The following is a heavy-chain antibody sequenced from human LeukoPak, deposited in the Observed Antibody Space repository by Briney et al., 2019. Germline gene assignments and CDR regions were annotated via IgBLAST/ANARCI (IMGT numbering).Heavy chain of an antibody. CDR3: ARGGYYDSSGYYYDKLFDY. CDR2: INHSGST. D-gene: IGHD3-22*01. J-gene: IGHJ4*02. CDR1: GGSFSGYY. Sequence: PSETLSLTCAVYGGSFSGYYWSWIRQPPGKGLEWIGEINHSGSTNYNPSLKSRVTISVDTSKNQFSLKLSSVTAADTAVYYCARGGYYDSSGYYYDKLFDYWGQGTLVTVSS. V-gene: IGHV4-34*01.